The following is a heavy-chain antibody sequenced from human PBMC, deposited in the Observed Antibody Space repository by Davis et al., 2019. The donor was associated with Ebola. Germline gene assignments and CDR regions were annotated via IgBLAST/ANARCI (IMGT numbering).Heavy chain of an antibody. J-gene: IGHJ4*02. Sequence: ASVKVSCKASGHTFTSYYMHWVRQAPGQGLEWMGRMNPLSGGTNYAQQFQGRVTMIRDTSISTAYMELSRLTYDDTAVYYCARLCSSSCPNDYWGQGTLVTVSS. CDR3: ARLCSSSCPNDY. V-gene: IGHV1-2*06. D-gene: IGHD6-13*01. CDR1: GHTFTSYY. CDR2: MNPLSGGT.